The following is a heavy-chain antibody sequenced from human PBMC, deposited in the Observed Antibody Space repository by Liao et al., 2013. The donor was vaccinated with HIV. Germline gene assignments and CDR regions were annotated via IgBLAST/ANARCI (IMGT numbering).Heavy chain of an antibody. CDR1: GGSFSVYY. CDR3: ARAGGAEYFYYYMEV. CDR2: INHSGRT. J-gene: IGHJ6*03. D-gene: IGHD4-23*01. V-gene: IGHV4-34*02. Sequence: QVQLQQWGAGLLKPSETLSLTCGVYGGSFSVYYWTWIRQPPGKGLEWIGEINHSGRTNYNPSLKSRVTMSLDTSKNQFSLNLTSMTAADTAVYYCARAGGAEYFYYYMEVWGKGTTVTVSS.